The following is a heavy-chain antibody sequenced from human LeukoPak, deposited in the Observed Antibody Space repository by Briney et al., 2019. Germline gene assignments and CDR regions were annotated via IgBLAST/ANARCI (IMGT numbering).Heavy chain of an antibody. Sequence: GGSLRLSCAASGFTVSSNYMSWVRQAPGKGLEWVSVIYSGGSTYYADSVKGRFTISRDNSKNTLYLQMNSLRAEDTAVYYCARDHAGHSSSWYAGFDYWGQGTLVTVSS. V-gene: IGHV3-53*01. CDR3: ARDHAGHSSSWYAGFDY. D-gene: IGHD6-13*01. CDR2: IYSGGST. CDR1: GFTVSSNY. J-gene: IGHJ4*02.